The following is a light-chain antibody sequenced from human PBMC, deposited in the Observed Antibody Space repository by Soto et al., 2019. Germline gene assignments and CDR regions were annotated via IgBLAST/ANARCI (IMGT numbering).Light chain of an antibody. CDR2: KAS. CDR1: QNINKW. Sequence: DIQITQSPSTLSSSVADRVTVTCRASQNINKWLSWYQQKPGRAPKLLIYKASALESGVPSRFSGSGSGTEFTLTISSLQPDDFGTYYCQQYNTYSAFGQGTKVDIK. V-gene: IGKV1-5*03. J-gene: IGKJ1*01. CDR3: QQYNTYSA.